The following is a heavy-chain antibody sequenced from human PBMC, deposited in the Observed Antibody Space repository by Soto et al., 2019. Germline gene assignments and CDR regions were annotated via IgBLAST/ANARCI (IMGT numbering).Heavy chain of an antibody. V-gene: IGHV3-33*01. CDR1: GFTFSSYG. CDR2: IWYDGSNK. J-gene: IGHJ6*02. CDR3: ARETSRQPDPSSDIPKYYYGMDV. D-gene: IGHD6-19*01. Sequence: GGSLRLSCAASGFTFSSYGMHWVRQAPGKGLEWVAVIWYDGSNKYYAESVKGRFTISRDNSKNTLYLQMNSLRAEDTAVYYCARETSRQPDPSSDIPKYYYGMDVWGQGTTVTVSS.